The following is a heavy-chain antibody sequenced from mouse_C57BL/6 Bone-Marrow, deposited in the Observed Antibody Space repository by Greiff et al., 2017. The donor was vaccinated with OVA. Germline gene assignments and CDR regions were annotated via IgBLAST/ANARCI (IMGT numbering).Heavy chain of an antibody. CDR1: GYTFTTYP. V-gene: IGHV1-47*01. Sequence: QVPLKASGAELVKPGASVKMSCKASGYTFTTYPIEWMKQNHGKSLEWIGNFHPYNDDTKYNEKFKGKATLTVEKSSSTVYLELSRLTSDDSAVYYCARPGDYDGDWFAYWGQGTLVTVSA. J-gene: IGHJ3*01. CDR3: ARPGDYDGDWFAY. D-gene: IGHD2-4*01. CDR2: FHPYNDDT.